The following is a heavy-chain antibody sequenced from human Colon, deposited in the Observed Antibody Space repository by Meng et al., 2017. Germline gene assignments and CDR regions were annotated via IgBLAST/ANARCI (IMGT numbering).Heavy chain of an antibody. CDR1: GVSISTTNW. J-gene: IGHJ4*02. D-gene: IGHD1/OR15-1a*01. CDR2: IAHTGRT. V-gene: IGHV4-4*02. CDR3: GTTDINYCPIHY. Sequence: QMLLRESGPGLVKPSGTLSLTCAVSGVSISTTNWWTWFRQSPGKGLEWIGEIAHTGRTNYNRSLKSRVTVTMNTSKNHFSLNVTSVTAADTAVYYCGTTDINYCPIHYWGQGTLVTV.